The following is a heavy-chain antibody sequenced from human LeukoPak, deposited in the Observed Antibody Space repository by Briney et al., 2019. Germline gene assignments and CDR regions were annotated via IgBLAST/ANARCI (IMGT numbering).Heavy chain of an antibody. J-gene: IGHJ4*02. Sequence: GGSLRLSCADSGFTFSNAWMSWVRQAPGKGLEWVGRIKSKTDGGTTDYAAPVKGRFTISREDSKNTLYLQMTSLKTEDTAVYYCTTYGSGRKFDYWGQGILVTVSS. D-gene: IGHD3-10*01. CDR2: IKSKTDGGTT. CDR3: TTYGSGRKFDY. V-gene: IGHV3-15*01. CDR1: GFTFSNAW.